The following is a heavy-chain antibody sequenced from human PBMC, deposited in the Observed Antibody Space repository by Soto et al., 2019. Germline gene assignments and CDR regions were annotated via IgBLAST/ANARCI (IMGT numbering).Heavy chain of an antibody. CDR1: GGSISSGGYS. D-gene: IGHD4-17*01. V-gene: IGHV4-30-2*01. CDR3: ARAHYGDYGYGMDV. J-gene: IGHJ6*02. CDR2: IYHSGST. Sequence: QLQLQESGSGLVKPSQTLSLTCAVSGGSISSGGYSWSWIRQPPGKGLEWIGYIYHSGSTYYNPSLKSRVTISVDRSKNQFSLKLSSVAAADTAVYYCARAHYGDYGYGMDVWGQGTTVTVSS.